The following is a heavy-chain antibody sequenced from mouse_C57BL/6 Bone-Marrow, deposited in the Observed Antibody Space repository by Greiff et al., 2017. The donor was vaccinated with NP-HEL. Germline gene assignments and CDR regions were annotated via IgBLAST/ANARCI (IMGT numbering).Heavy chain of an antibody. CDR2: LSSSGST. V-gene: IGHV3-4*01. J-gene: IGHJ2*01. D-gene: IGHD2-4*01. CDR3: ARDDYGFDD. Sequence: EVKLMESGPALVKPSQTVSLTCTVTGYSITNGNHWWNWIRPVSGSKLEWIGYLSSSGSTDSNPSLKSRISITRYTSKNRLFLQLNSVPTEDIATYYCARDDYGFDDWGQGTTLTVSS. CDR1: GYSITNGNHW.